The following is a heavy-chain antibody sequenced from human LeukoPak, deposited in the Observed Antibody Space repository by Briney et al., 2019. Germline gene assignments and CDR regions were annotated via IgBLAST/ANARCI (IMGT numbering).Heavy chain of an antibody. J-gene: IGHJ6*03. CDR2: IIPIFGTA. CDR1: GGTFSSYA. D-gene: IGHD3-9*01. Sequence: SVKVSCKASGGTFSSYAISWVRQAPGQGLEWMGGIIPIFGTANYAQKFQGRVTITADESTSTAYMELSSLRSEDTAVYYRARTLTYGEYYYYYMDVWGKGTTVTVSS. CDR3: ARTLTYGEYYYYYMDV. V-gene: IGHV1-69*13.